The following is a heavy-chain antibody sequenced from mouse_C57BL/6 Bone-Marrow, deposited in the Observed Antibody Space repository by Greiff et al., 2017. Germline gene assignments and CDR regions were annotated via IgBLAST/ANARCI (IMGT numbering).Heavy chain of an antibody. D-gene: IGHD2-4*01. Sequence: VQLQQSGAELVRPGASVKLSCTASGFNIKDDYMHWVKQRPEQGLEWIGWLDPENGDTEYASKFQGKATITADTSSNTAYLQLSSLTSEDTAVYYCTTNYDYGAWFAYWGQGTLVTVSA. J-gene: IGHJ3*01. CDR1: GFNIKDDY. CDR3: TTNYDYGAWFAY. CDR2: LDPENGDT. V-gene: IGHV14-4*01.